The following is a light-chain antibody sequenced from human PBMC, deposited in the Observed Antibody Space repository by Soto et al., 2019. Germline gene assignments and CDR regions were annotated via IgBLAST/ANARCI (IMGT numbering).Light chain of an antibody. Sequence: EVVLTQSPAILSLSPGERATLSCRASQRVNRYLAWYQQRPGQAPRLLIYDASNRATGIPDRFSGSGSGADFALTISSLEPEDFAVYYCQQRSLWPLTFGGGTRGEIK. CDR2: DAS. CDR3: QQRSLWPLT. V-gene: IGKV3-11*01. CDR1: QRVNRY. J-gene: IGKJ4*01.